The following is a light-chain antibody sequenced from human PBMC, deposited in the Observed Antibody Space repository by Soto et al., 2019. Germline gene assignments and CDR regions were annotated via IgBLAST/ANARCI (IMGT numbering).Light chain of an antibody. CDR1: QAVNNNY. J-gene: IGKJ4*01. CDR3: QQYGSSPVT. V-gene: IGKV3-20*01. CDR2: GAS. Sequence: EIVLTQSPGTLSLSPGERVALSCRASQAVNNNYLAWYQQIPGQAPRLLIYGASNRATGIPGRFGGSGSGTDFTLTISRLEPEDFAMYYCQQYGSSPVTFGGGTKV.